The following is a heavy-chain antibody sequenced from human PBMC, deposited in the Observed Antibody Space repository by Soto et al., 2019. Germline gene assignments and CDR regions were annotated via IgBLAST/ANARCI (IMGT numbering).Heavy chain of an antibody. CDR2: INPSGGST. V-gene: IGHV1-46*01. CDR3: ARELTYSSGWYGRYYGMDV. J-gene: IGHJ6*02. Sequence: ASVKVSCKASGYTFTSYYMHWVRQAPGQGLEWMGIINPSGGSTSYAQKFQGRVTMTRDTSTSTVYMELSSLRSEDTAVYYCARELTYSSGWYGRYYGMDVWGQGTTVTVSS. D-gene: IGHD6-19*01. CDR1: GYTFTSYY.